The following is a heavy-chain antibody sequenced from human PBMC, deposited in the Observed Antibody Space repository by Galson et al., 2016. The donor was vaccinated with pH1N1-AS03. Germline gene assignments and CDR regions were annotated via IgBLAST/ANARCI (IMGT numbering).Heavy chain of an antibody. V-gene: IGHV1-2*02. D-gene: IGHD3-22*01. Sequence: SVKVSCKASGYTFSDYYIHWVRQAPGQGLEWIGWISPHSGGTSYAQKFHGRVTMTGDTSINTAFMDLGSLRSDDTAMYCCARTEGGYSSPTDWGQGTQVTVSS. CDR3: ARTEGGYSSPTD. J-gene: IGHJ4*02. CDR1: GYTFSDYY. CDR2: ISPHSGGT.